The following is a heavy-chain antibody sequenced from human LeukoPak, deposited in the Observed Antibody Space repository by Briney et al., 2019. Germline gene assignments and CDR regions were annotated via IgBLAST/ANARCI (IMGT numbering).Heavy chain of an antibody. CDR1: GFTFSSYE. V-gene: IGHV3-48*03. Sequence: GGSLRLSCAASGFTFSSYEMNWVRQAPGKGLEWVSYISSGGSTIYYADSVKGRFTISRDNAKNSLYLQMNSLRAEDTAVYYCESNTAMDSYYYYMDVWGKGTTVTVSS. CDR3: ESNTAMDSYYYYMDV. CDR2: ISSGGSTI. J-gene: IGHJ6*03. D-gene: IGHD5-18*01.